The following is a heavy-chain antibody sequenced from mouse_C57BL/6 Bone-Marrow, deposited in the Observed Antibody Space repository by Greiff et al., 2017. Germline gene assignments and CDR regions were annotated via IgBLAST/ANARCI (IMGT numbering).Heavy chain of an antibody. CDR2: IYPRSGNT. CDR1: GYTFTSYG. J-gene: IGHJ3*01. Sequence: QVQLQQSGAELARPGASVKLSCKASGYTFTSYGISWVKQRTGQGLEWIGEIYPRSGNTYYNEKFKGKATLTADKSSSTAYMKLRSLTSEDSAVYFCARKLRAYWGQGTLVTVSA. D-gene: IGHD1-1*01. CDR3: ARKLRAY. V-gene: IGHV1-81*01.